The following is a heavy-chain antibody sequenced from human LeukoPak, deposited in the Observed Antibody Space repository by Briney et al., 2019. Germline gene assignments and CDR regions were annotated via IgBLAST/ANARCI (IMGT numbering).Heavy chain of an antibody. CDR3: AKPFFGDTAMVTDAFDI. Sequence: GGSLRLSCAASGFTFSSYGMHWVRQAPGKGLEWVAVISHNGSNKYYADSVKGRFTISRDNSKHTLYLQMNSLRAEATAVYYCAKPFFGDTAMVTDAFDIWGQGTMVTVSS. CDR1: GFTFSSYG. V-gene: IGHV3-30*18. D-gene: IGHD5-18*01. J-gene: IGHJ3*02. CDR2: ISHNGSNK.